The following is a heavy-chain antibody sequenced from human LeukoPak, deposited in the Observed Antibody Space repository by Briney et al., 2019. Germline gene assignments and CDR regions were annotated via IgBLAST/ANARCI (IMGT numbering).Heavy chain of an antibody. V-gene: IGHV3-23*01. CDR1: RFTFRSYV. J-gene: IGHJ4*02. Sequence: GRSLRLSCATSRFTFRSYVMNLVRQAPGKGLEWVSSLSEGGDSSYYADSVKGRFTVDRDNSQNTLYQQMNSLGVDDTSLYYSAFSPLGSNYGYAYWGQGTLVIVSS. CDR2: LSEGGDSS. CDR3: AFSPLGSNYGYAY. D-gene: IGHD5-18*01.